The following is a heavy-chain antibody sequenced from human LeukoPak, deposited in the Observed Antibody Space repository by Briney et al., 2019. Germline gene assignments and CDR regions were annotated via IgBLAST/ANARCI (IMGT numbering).Heavy chain of an antibody. Sequence: VASVKVSCKASGYTFTAYYMHWVRRAPGQGLEWMGRINLNSGDINYAQKFQGRVTMTRDTSINTAYMELTSLRSGDTAVYYCATGTSSTTNWNWFDPWGQGTLVTVSS. CDR2: INLNSGDI. V-gene: IGHV1-2*06. CDR3: ATGTSSTTNWNWFDP. D-gene: IGHD2-2*01. CDR1: GYTFTAYY. J-gene: IGHJ5*02.